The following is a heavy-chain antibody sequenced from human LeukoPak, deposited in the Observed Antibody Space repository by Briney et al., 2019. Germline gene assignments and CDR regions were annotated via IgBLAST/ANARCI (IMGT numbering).Heavy chain of an antibody. CDR1: GGSINYDSHY. J-gene: IGHJ4*02. CDR2: IYYSGDT. D-gene: IGHD5-18*01. Sequence: PSETLSLTCTVSGGSINYDSHYWGWIRQPPGKGLEWIGSIYYSGDTYYSPSFKSRAIISIDMSENQFSLKLTSVTAADTAVYYCARWSGYTYGYIDYWGQGTLVTVFS. V-gene: IGHV4-39*07. CDR3: ARWSGYTYGYIDY.